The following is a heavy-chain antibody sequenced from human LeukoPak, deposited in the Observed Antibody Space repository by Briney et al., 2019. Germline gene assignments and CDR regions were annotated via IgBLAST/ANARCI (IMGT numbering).Heavy chain of an antibody. J-gene: IGHJ5*02. Sequence: SETLSLTCAVYGGSFSGYYWSWIRQPPGKGLEWIGEINHSGSTNYNPSLKSRVTISVDTSKNQFSLKLSSVTAADTAVYYCARDSLNQLGGWFDPWGQGTLVTVSS. D-gene: IGHD3-16*01. CDR2: INHSGST. V-gene: IGHV4-34*01. CDR1: GGSFSGYY. CDR3: ARDSLNQLGGWFDP.